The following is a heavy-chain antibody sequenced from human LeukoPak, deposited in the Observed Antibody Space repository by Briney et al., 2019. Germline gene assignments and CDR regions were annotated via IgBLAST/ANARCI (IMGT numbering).Heavy chain of an antibody. CDR1: GGTFSSYA. J-gene: IGHJ4*02. CDR3: AWTQWELQDPFDY. V-gene: IGHV1-69*13. Sequence: ASVKVSCKASGGTFSSYAISWVRPAPGQGLEWMGGIIPIFGTANYAQKFQGRVTITADESTSTAYMELSSLRSEDTAVYYCAWTQWELQDPFDYWGQGTLVTVSS. CDR2: IIPIFGTA. D-gene: IGHD1-26*01.